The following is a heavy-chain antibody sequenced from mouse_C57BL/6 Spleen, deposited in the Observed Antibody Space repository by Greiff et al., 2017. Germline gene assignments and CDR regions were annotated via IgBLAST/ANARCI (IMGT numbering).Heavy chain of an antibody. Sequence: QVQLKQSGAELARPGASVTMSCKASGYTFTSYTMHWVKQRPGQGLEWIGYINPSSGYTKYNQKFKDKATLTADKSSSAAYMQLSSLTSEDSAVYYCARFGSSYDAMDYWGQGTSVTVSS. CDR2: INPSSGYT. V-gene: IGHV1-4*01. J-gene: IGHJ4*01. CDR1: GYTFTSYT. D-gene: IGHD1-1*01. CDR3: ARFGSSYDAMDY.